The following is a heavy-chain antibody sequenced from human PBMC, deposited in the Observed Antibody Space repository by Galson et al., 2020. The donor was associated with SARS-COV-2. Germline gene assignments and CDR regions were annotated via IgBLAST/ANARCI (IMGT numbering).Heavy chain of an antibody. V-gene: IGHV3-9*01. CDR3: TVAGTGSYYYYGMDV. D-gene: IGHD6-19*01. J-gene: IGHJ6*02. Sequence: SLKISCAASGFTFDDYAMHWVRQAPGKGLEWVSGISWNSGSIGYADSVKGRFTISRDNAKNSLYLQMNSLRAEDTALYYCTVAGTGSYYYYGMDVWGQGTTVTVSS. CDR2: ISWNSGSI. CDR1: GFTFDDYA.